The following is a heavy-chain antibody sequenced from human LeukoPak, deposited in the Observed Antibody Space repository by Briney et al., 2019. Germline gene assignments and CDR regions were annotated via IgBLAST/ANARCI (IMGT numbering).Heavy chain of an antibody. Sequence: PSETLSLTCTVSGGSVSSGSYYWSWIRQPPGKGLEWIGYIYYSGSTNYNPSLKSRVTISVDTSKNQFSLKLSSVTAADTAVYYCARIKITVTTTPHVTWLIDYWGQGTLVTVSS. D-gene: IGHD4-17*01. J-gene: IGHJ4*02. CDR1: GGSVSSGSYY. V-gene: IGHV4-61*01. CDR2: IYYSGST. CDR3: ARIKITVTTTPHVTWLIDY.